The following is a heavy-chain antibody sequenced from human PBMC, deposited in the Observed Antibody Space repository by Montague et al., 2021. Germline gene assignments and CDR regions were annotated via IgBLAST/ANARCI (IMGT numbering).Heavy chain of an antibody. CDR1: GFSISTSRVG. Sequence: PALVKPTQTLTPTCTFSGFSISTSRVGVGWIRQPPGKALEWLALIYWDDEKRYSPSLKRRLTITKDTSKNQVVLTMTNIDPVDTATYYCARHNSGWYSDFDYWGQGTLVTVSS. CDR3: ARHNSGWYSDFDY. V-gene: IGHV2-5*02. D-gene: IGHD6-19*01. CDR2: IYWDDEK. J-gene: IGHJ4*02.